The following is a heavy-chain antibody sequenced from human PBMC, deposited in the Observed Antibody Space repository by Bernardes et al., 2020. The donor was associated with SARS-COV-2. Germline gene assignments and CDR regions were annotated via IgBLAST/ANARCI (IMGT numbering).Heavy chain of an antibody. CDR1: GFTFSSYA. J-gene: IGHJ4*02. V-gene: IGHV3-23*01. Sequence: GGSQRLSCAASGFTFSSYAMSWVRQAPGKGLEWVSTISGSGGSTYYADSVKGRFTISRDNSKNTLYLQMNSLRAEDTAVYYCAKDPFYDFWSGYYLDYWGQGTLVTVSS. CDR2: ISGSGGST. D-gene: IGHD3-3*01. CDR3: AKDPFYDFWSGYYLDY.